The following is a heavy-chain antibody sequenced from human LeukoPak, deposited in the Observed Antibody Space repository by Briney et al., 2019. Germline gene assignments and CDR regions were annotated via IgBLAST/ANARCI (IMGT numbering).Heavy chain of an antibody. CDR1: GFTFGDYA. V-gene: IGHV3-49*03. J-gene: IGHJ4*02. D-gene: IGHD2-15*01. CDR3: TRASRGVVVVAATAY. Sequence: GRSLRLSCTASGFTFGDYAMSWFRQAPGKGLEWVGFIRSKAYGGTTEYAASVKGRFTISRDDSKSIAYLQMNSLKTVDTAVYYCTRASRGVVVVAATAYWGQGTLVTVSS. CDR2: IRSKAYGGTT.